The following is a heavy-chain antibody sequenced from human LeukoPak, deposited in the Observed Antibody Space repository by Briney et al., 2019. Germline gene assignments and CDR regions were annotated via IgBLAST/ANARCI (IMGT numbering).Heavy chain of an antibody. J-gene: IGHJ6*03. V-gene: IGHV4-34*01. Sequence: SETLSLSCGVYGGSFNGYYWSWIRQPPGKGLEWIGEISHSGNTNYNPSLKSRVTMSVDMSTKQLSLRLSSVTAADTAVYYCARCLIVTAAARGYRCYMDVWGNGTTVAVSS. CDR2: ISHSGNT. CDR3: ARCLIVTAAARGYRCYMDV. CDR1: GGSFNGYY. D-gene: IGHD2-21*02.